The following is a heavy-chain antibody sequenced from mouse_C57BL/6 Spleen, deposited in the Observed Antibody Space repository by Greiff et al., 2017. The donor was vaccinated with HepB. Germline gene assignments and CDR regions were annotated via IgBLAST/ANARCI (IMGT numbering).Heavy chain of an antibody. J-gene: IGHJ3*01. CDR1: GYTFTSYW. CDR3: ARTGVAY. CDR2: IYPSDSET. V-gene: IGHV1-61*01. Sequence: QVQLQQPGAELVRPGSSVKLSCKASGYTFTSYWMDWVKQRPGQGLEWIGNIYPSDSETHYNQKFKDKATLTVDTSSSTAYMQLSSRTSEDSAVYYGARTGVAYWGQGTRVTVAA. D-gene: IGHD4-1*01.